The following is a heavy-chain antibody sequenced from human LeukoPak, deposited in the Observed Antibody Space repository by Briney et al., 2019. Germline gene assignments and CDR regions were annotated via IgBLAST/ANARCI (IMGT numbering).Heavy chain of an antibody. V-gene: IGHV3-7*01. CDR3: ARDTLNYYYYYMDV. CDR1: GFTVSSNY. J-gene: IGHJ6*03. CDR2: IKQDGSEK. Sequence: GGSLRLSCAASGFTVSSNYMSWVRQAPGKGLEWVANIKQDGSEKYYVDSVKGRFTISRDNAKNSLYLQMNSLRAEDTAVYYCARDTLNYYYYYMDVWGKGTTVTVSS.